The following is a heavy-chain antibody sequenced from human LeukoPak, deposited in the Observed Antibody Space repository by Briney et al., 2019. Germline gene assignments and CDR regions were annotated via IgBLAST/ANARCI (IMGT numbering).Heavy chain of an antibody. V-gene: IGHV3-23*01. CDR3: AKARVAVAATISFDY. Sequence: GGSLRLSCATSEVTFSSYAMSWVRQAPGKGLEWVSAISGSGGRTYYPASVKGRFTISRDNSKNTLYLQMNSLRAEDTAVYYCAKARVAVAATISFDYWGQGTLVTVSS. D-gene: IGHD2-15*01. J-gene: IGHJ4*02. CDR1: EVTFSSYA. CDR2: ISGSGGRT.